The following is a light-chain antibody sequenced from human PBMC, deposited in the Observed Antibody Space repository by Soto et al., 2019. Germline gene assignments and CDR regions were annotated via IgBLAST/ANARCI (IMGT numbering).Light chain of an antibody. CDR2: EVS. V-gene: IGLV2-14*01. CDR3: FSYTSSGTYV. Sequence: QSVLTQPDSVSGSPGQSITISCTGTSSDVGNYKYVSWDQQHPGKAPKLMIYEVSNRPSGVSNRFSGSKSGNTASLTISGLQSEDETDYYCFSYTSSGTYVFGTGTKLTVL. J-gene: IGLJ1*01. CDR1: SSDVGNYKY.